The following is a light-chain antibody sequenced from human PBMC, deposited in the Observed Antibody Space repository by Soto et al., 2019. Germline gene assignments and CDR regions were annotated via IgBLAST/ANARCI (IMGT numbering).Light chain of an antibody. CDR2: GAS. Sequence: EIVLTQSPASLSLSPGERATLSCRASQSVDNYLVWYQQKAGQAPRLLIFGASNRATGIPARISGSGSGTDFTLTISSLEPDDFAVYYCQQRDSWPITFGQGTRLEIK. CDR1: QSVDNY. J-gene: IGKJ5*01. CDR3: QQRDSWPIT. V-gene: IGKV3-11*01.